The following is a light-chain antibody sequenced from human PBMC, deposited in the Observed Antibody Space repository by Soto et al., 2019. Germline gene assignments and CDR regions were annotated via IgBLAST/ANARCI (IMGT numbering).Light chain of an antibody. CDR1: SSDVGGYSNY. CDR2: EVS. V-gene: IGLV2-8*01. CDR3: SSYAGSNNPVV. J-gene: IGLJ2*01. Sequence: QSALTQPPSASGSPGQSVTISCTGTSSDVGGYSNYVSWYQQHPGKAPKLMIYEVSERPSGVPDRFSGSKSGNTASLTVSGLQAEDEADYYCSSYAGSNNPVVFGGGTKLTVL.